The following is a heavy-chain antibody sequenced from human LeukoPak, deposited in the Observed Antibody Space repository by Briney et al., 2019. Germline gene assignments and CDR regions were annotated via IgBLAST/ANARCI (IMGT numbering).Heavy chain of an antibody. CDR1: GGSISSGGYS. CDR3: VLLWFGESIGLLNSPSFDY. D-gene: IGHD3-10*01. Sequence: PSETLSLTCAVSGGSISSGGYSWSWIRQPPGKGLEWIGYIYHSGSTYYNPSLKSRVTISVDRSKNQFSLKLSSVTAADTAVYYCVLLWFGESIGLLNSPSFDYWGQGTLVTVSS. J-gene: IGHJ4*02. CDR2: IYHSGST. V-gene: IGHV4-30-2*01.